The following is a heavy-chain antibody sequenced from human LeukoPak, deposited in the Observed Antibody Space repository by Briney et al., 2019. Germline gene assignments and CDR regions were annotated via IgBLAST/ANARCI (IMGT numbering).Heavy chain of an antibody. CDR1: GGSISSYY. Sequence: PSETLSLTCTVSGGSISSYYWSWIRQPPGKGLEWIGYIYYSGSTNYNPSLKSRVTISVDTSKNQFSLKLSSVTAADTAVYYCARTQRDGYKPFDYWGQGPLVTVSS. J-gene: IGHJ4*02. V-gene: IGHV4-59*08. CDR3: ARTQRDGYKPFDY. CDR2: IYYSGST. D-gene: IGHD5-24*01.